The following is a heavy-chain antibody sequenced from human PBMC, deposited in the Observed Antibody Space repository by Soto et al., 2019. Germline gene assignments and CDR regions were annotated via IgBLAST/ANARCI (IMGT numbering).Heavy chain of an antibody. D-gene: IGHD1-7*01. CDR2: INPNSGGT. CDR1: GYTFTDYY. CDR3: ARKLELRGSYYYYYDMDV. Sequence: ASVKVSCKASGYTFTDYYMHWVRQAPGQGLEWMGWINPNSGGTNYAQKVQGRVTMTRDTSISTAYMELSRLRSDDTAVYYCARKLELRGSYYYYYDMDVWGQGTTVTVS. J-gene: IGHJ6*02. V-gene: IGHV1-2*02.